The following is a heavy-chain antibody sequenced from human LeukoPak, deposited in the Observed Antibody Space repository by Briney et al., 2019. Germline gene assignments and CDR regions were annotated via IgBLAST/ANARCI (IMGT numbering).Heavy chain of an antibody. Sequence: SKTLSLTCTVSNGSISGHYWSWVRLPPEKPLQWIGYIYYRGDTNYNPSLKSRVTMSVDTSTNQFSLRLRSVTAADTAVYYCARGQGMVISNWGQGALVTVSS. D-gene: IGHD4/OR15-4a*01. CDR1: NGSISGHY. CDR3: ARGQGMVISN. V-gene: IGHV4-59*11. CDR2: IYYRGDT. J-gene: IGHJ4*02.